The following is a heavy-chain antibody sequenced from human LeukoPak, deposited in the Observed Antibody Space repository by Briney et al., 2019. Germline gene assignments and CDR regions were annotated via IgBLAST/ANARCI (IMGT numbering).Heavy chain of an antibody. CDR1: GYTFTSYG. D-gene: IGHD3-10*01. CDR3: ARDHTMVRGVNHDMDV. CDR2: ISAYNGNT. J-gene: IGHJ6*04. Sequence: ASVKVSCKASGYTFTSYGISWVRQAPGQGLEWMGWISAYNGNTNYAQKLQGRVTMTTDTSTSTAYMELRSLRSDDTAVYYCARDHTMVRGVNHDMDVWGKGTTVTVSS. V-gene: IGHV1-18*04.